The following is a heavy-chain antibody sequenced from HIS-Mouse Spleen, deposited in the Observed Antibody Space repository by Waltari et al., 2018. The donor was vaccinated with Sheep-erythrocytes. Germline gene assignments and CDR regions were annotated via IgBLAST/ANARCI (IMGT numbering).Heavy chain of an antibody. CDR1: GGSISSSSYY. J-gene: IGHJ6*02. Sequence: QLQLQESGPGLVKPSETLSLTCTVSGGSISSSSYYWGWIRQPPGQGLEWIGSIYYSGSPYYTPSLKSRVTISVDPSKNQFSLKLSSVTAADTAVYYCARLPSGGMDVWGQGTTVTVSS. D-gene: IGHD7-27*01. V-gene: IGHV4-39*01. CDR3: ARLPSGGMDV. CDR2: IYYSGSP.